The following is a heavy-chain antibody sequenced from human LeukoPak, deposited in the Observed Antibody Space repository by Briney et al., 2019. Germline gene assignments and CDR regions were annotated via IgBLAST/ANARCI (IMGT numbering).Heavy chain of an antibody. J-gene: IGHJ4*02. CDR2: ISTYNDNT. CDR1: GYAFMNYG. V-gene: IGHV1-18*01. Sequence: ASVKVSCKASGYAFMNYGISWVRQAPGQGLEWMGWISTYNDNTKYAVKFQGRVTMTTDTSTSTAYMDLRSLRSDDTAVYYCARDTPVYDSSGHNSFDYWGQGTMVTVSS. CDR3: ARDTPVYDSSGHNSFDY. D-gene: IGHD3-22*01.